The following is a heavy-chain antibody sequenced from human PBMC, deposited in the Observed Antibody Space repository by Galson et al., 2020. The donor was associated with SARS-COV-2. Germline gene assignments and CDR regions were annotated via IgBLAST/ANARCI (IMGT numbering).Heavy chain of an antibody. CDR2: IYYSGST. D-gene: IGHD3-22*01. CDR3: ASTITMIVVVIPWAFDI. Sequence: SETLSLTCTVSGGSISSSSYYWGWIRQPPGKGLEWIGSIYYSGSTYYNPSLKSRVTISVDTSKNQFSLKLSSVTAADTAVYYCASTITMIVVVIPWAFDIWGQGTMVTVYS. V-gene: IGHV4-39*01. J-gene: IGHJ3*02. CDR1: GGSISSSSYY.